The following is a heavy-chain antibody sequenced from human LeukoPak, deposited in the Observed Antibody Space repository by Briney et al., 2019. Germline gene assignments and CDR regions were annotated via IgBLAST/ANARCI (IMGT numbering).Heavy chain of an antibody. CDR3: ARGWYSGSTIDY. CDR1: GGSISSYY. V-gene: IGHV4-59*01. Sequence: SETLSLSCTVSGGSISSYYWSWIRRPPGKGLEWIGYIYYSGSTNYNPSLKSRVTISVDTSKNQFSLKLSSVTAADTAVYYCARGWYSGSTIDYWGQGTLVTVSS. D-gene: IGHD1-26*01. CDR2: IYYSGST. J-gene: IGHJ4*02.